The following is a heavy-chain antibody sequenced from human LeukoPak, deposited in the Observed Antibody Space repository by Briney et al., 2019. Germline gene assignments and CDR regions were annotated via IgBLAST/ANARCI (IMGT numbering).Heavy chain of an antibody. D-gene: IGHD1-20*01. Sequence: SVKVSCKASGGTFSSYAISWVRQAPGQGLEWMGRIIPILGIANCAQKFQGRVTITADKSTSTAYMELSSLRSEDTAVYYCASLDITGTTTTDYWGQGTLVTVSS. CDR2: IIPILGIA. CDR3: ASLDITGTTTTDY. J-gene: IGHJ4*02. V-gene: IGHV1-69*04. CDR1: GGTFSSYA.